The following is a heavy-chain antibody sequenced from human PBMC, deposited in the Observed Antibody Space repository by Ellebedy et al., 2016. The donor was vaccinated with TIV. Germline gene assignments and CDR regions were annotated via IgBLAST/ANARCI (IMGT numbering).Heavy chain of an antibody. J-gene: IGHJ6*02. Sequence: SVKVSCXASGGTFSSYAISWVRQAPGQGLEWMGGIIPIFGTANYAQKFQGRVTITADESTSTAYMELSSLRSEDTAVYYCARDGYFYYGMDVWGQGTTVTVSS. V-gene: IGHV1-69*13. D-gene: IGHD3-22*01. CDR3: ARDGYFYYGMDV. CDR2: IIPIFGTA. CDR1: GGTFSSYA.